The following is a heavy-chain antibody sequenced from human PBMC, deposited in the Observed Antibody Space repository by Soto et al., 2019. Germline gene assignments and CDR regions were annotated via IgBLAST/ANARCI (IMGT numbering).Heavy chain of an antibody. CDR1: GGTFSNYA. Sequence: QVQLVQSGAEVKKPGSSVKVSCKASGGTFSNYAISWVRQAPGQGLEWMGGIIPISGTANYAQKFQGRVTITAGESTRTAYMELSSLRSEDTAVYYCARSQGSSTSLEIYYYYYYGMDVWCQGTTVTVSS. V-gene: IGHV1-69*01. J-gene: IGHJ6*02. D-gene: IGHD2-2*01. CDR2: IIPISGTA. CDR3: ARSQGSSTSLEIYYYYYYGMDV.